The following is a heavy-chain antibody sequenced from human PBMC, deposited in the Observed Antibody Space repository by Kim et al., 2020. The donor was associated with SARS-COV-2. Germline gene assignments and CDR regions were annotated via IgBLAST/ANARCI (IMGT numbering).Heavy chain of an antibody. J-gene: IGHJ5*02. CDR3: ARNPRFLLDFWSGYYPNWFDP. Sequence: FTISRDNSKNTLYLQMNSLRAEDTAVYYCARNPRFLLDFWSGYYPNWFDPWGQGTLVTVSS. V-gene: IGHV3-23*01. D-gene: IGHD3-3*01.